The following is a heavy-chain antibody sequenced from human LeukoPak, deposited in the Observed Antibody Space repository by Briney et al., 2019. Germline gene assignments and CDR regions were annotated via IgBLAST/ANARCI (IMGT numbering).Heavy chain of an antibody. CDR2: MNPNRGNT. J-gene: IGHJ4*02. V-gene: IGHV1-8*01. Sequence: ASVKVSCKASGYTFTSHDINWVRQAPGQGLEWMGWMNPNRGNTGYAQKFQGRVTMTRNTSISTAYMELSSLRSEDTAVYYCSREGAYYDFWSGYSPSHGIFDYWGQGTLVTVSS. CDR3: SREGAYYDFWSGYSPSHGIFDY. CDR1: GYTFTSHD. D-gene: IGHD3-3*01.